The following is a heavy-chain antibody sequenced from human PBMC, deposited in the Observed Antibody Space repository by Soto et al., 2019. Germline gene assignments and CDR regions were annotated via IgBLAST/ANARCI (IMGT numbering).Heavy chain of an antibody. CDR3: AGGWNYFDY. D-gene: IGHD6-19*01. J-gene: IGHJ4*02. CDR1: GFSFRTYG. Sequence: SGGSLRLSCAASGFSFRTYGMHWVRQAPGKGLEWVALISYDGSSKYYADSVKGRLTISRDNSKNTLYLQLNSLRVEDTAIYYCAGGWNYFDYWGQGTLVTVSS. CDR2: ISYDGSSK. V-gene: IGHV3-30*03.